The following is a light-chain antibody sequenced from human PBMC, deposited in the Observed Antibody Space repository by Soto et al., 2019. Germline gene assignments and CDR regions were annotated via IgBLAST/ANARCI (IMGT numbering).Light chain of an antibody. V-gene: IGKV3-20*01. J-gene: IGKJ1*01. CDR1: QSVSSSY. CDR3: QQCVCSQT. Sequence: EIVLTQSPGTLSLSPGERATLSCRASQSVSSSYLAWYQQKPGQAPRLLIYGASSRATGIPDRFSGSGSGTDFTLTISRLDPEDFAVYYCQQCVCSQTFGQGTKVEIQ. CDR2: GAS.